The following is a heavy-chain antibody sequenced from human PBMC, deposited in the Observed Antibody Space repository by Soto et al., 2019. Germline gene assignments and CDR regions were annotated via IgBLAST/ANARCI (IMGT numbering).Heavy chain of an antibody. V-gene: IGHV3-23*01. CDR3: AKDLVFTVGFGEFDS. Sequence: EVQLLESGGGLVQPGGSLRLSCAASGFTFRNHAMNWVRQAPGKGLEWVSGLSGSGGDTYYADSVKGRFTISRDNSRNTLFLQMSSLRADDTALYFCAKDLVFTVGFGEFDSWGQGILVTVSS. CDR1: GFTFRNHA. J-gene: IGHJ4*02. D-gene: IGHD3-10*01. CDR2: LSGSGGDT.